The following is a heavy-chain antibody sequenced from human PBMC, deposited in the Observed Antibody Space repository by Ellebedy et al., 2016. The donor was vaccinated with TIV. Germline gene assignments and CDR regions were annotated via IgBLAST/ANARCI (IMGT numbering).Heavy chain of an antibody. D-gene: IGHD6-19*01. J-gene: IGHJ4*02. V-gene: IGHV3-23*01. CDR1: GFTFSSYV. Sequence: GESLKISCAASGFTFSSYVMTWVRQAPGKGLEWVSSISGSGGDTYYADSLKGRFTISRDNSKNTLYLQMNSLRTEDTAVYYCAKERQWLAVDYWGQGILVTVSS. CDR2: ISGSGGDT. CDR3: AKERQWLAVDY.